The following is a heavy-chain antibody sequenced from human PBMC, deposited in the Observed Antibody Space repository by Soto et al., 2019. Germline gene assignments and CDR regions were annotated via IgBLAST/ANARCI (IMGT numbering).Heavy chain of an antibody. CDR2: ISGSGGST. J-gene: IGHJ4*02. Sequence: EVQLLESGGGLVQPGGSLRLSCAASGFTFSSYAMSWVRQAPGKGLEWVSAISGSGGSTYYADSVKGRFTISRDNSKNTLYLQMNSLGAEDTAVYYCAKTSPGIYGSGRGPFDYWGQGTLVTVSS. CDR3: AKTSPGIYGSGRGPFDY. V-gene: IGHV3-23*01. D-gene: IGHD3-10*01. CDR1: GFTFSSYA.